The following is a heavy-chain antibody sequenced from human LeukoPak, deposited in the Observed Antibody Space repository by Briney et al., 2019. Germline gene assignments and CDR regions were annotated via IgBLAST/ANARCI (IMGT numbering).Heavy chain of an antibody. J-gene: IGHJ5*02. CDR3: ARNRITIFGVVIIPNNWFDP. V-gene: IGHV1-69*01. CDR2: IIPIFGTA. D-gene: IGHD3-3*01. CDR1: GGTFSSYA. Sequence: SVKVSCKASGGTFSSYAISWVRQAPGQGLEWMGGIIPIFGTANYAQKFQGRVTITADESTSTAYMELSSLRSEDTAVYYCARNRITIFGVVIIPNNWFDPWGQGTLVTVSS.